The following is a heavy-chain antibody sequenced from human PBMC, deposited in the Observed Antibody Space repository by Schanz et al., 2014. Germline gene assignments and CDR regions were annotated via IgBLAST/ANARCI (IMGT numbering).Heavy chain of an antibody. D-gene: IGHD3-10*01. Sequence: EVQLVASGGGLVQPGGSLRLSCAASGFAVDNYYMSCVRQAPGRGLEWVSIIFTDGRTYYADSVKGRFTISRDSSKNSLYLQMNSLRPEDTAVYYCARIGGSVFDYWAQGTLVTVSS. CDR2: IFTDGRT. V-gene: IGHV3-66*02. CDR1: GFAVDNYY. J-gene: IGHJ4*02. CDR3: ARIGGSVFDY.